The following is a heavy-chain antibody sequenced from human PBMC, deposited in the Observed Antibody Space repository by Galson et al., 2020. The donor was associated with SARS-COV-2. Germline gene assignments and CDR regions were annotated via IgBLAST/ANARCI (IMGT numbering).Heavy chain of an antibody. V-gene: IGHV3-30-3*01. CDR1: GFTFSSYA. D-gene: IGHD3-16*01. Sequence: TGGSLRLSCAASGFTFSSYAMHWVRQAPGKGLEWVAVISYDGSNKYYADSVKGRFTISRDNSKNTLYLQMNSLRAEDTAVYYCARIGVTYDYVWGSPREYYFDYWGQGTLVTVSS. CDR3: ARIGVTYDYVWGSPREYYFDY. J-gene: IGHJ4*02. CDR2: ISYDGSNK.